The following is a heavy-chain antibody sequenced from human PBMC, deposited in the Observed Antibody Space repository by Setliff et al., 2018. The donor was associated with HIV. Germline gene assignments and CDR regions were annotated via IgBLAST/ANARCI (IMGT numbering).Heavy chain of an antibody. CDR3: ARDQGYSYGSGPFHS. J-gene: IGHJ3*02. Sequence: SETLSLTCTVSGGSISSGGYYWSWIRQHPGKGLEWIGYIYYSETTYYNPSLKSRVTISVDKSKNHFSLKLTSVTAADTAVYYCARDQGYSYGSGPFHSWGQGTMVTVSS. CDR2: IYYSETT. V-gene: IGHV4-31*03. CDR1: GGSISSGGYY. D-gene: IGHD5-18*01.